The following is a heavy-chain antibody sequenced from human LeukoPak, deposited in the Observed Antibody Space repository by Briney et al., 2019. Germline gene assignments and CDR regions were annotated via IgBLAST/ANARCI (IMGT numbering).Heavy chain of an antibody. CDR1: GGSLNDNY. J-gene: IGHJ5*02. CDR2: IHSSGST. Sequence: PSETLSLTCTVSGGSLNDNYWSWIRQPAGKGLEWVGRIHSSGSTNYNPSLKSRVTMSVDTSKNQFSLKLRSVTAADTALYYCARGTLRLGDLSLSNYFHPWGQGTLVTVSS. V-gene: IGHV4-4*07. D-gene: IGHD3-16*02. CDR3: ARGTLRLGDLSLSNYFHP.